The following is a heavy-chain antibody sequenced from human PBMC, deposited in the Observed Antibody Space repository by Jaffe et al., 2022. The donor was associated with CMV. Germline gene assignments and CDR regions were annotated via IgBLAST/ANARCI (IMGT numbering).Heavy chain of an antibody. CDR2: INHSGST. Sequence: QVQLQQWGAGLLKPSETLSLTCAVYGGSFSGYYWSWIRQPPGKGLEWIGEINHSGSTNYNPSLKSRVTISVDTSKNQFSLKLSSVTAADTAVYYCARGPYDYVWGSEYGRNAFDIWGQGTMVTVSS. D-gene: IGHD3-16*01. J-gene: IGHJ3*02. V-gene: IGHV4-34*01. CDR1: GGSFSGYY. CDR3: ARGPYDYVWGSEYGRNAFDI.